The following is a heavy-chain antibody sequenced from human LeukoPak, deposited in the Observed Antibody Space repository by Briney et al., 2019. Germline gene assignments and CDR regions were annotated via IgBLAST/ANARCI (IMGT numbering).Heavy chain of an antibody. Sequence: ASVKVSCKASGGTFSSYAISWVRQAPGQGLEWMGWISAYNGNTNYAQKLQGRVTMTTDTSTSTAYMELRSLRADDTAVYYCARAPVRYFDWLLPRVWGQGTLVTVSS. CDR1: GGTFSSYA. J-gene: IGHJ4*02. D-gene: IGHD3-9*01. CDR3: ARAPVRYFDWLLPRV. CDR2: ISAYNGNT. V-gene: IGHV1-18*01.